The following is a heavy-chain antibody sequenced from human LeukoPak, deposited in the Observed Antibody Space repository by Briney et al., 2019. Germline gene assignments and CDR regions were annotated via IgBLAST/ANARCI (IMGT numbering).Heavy chain of an antibody. V-gene: IGHV3-7*03. CDR2: IKQEGSEK. CDR1: GFTFTSYW. Sequence: PGGSLRLSCAASGFTFTSYWMSAVRQAPGKRLEWVANIKQEGSEKYYVDSVKGRFRISRDNAKKSLYLQMNSLRAEDTAVNYCARWRAGPIYFDYWGPRTLVTVSS. J-gene: IGHJ4*02. D-gene: IGHD6-19*01. CDR3: ARWRAGPIYFDY.